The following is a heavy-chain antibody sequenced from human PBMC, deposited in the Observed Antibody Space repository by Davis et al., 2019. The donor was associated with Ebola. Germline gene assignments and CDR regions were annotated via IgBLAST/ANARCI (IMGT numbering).Heavy chain of an antibody. V-gene: IGHV3-73*01. D-gene: IGHD3-16*01. CDR1: GFTFSSYW. Sequence: GESLKISCAASGFTFSSYWMHWVRQASGKGLEWVGRIRSKANSYATAYAASVKGRFTISRDDSTNTAYLQMNSLKTEDTAVYYCTRGWGSVDYWGQGTLVTVSS. CDR3: TRGWGSVDY. CDR2: IRSKANSYAT. J-gene: IGHJ4*02.